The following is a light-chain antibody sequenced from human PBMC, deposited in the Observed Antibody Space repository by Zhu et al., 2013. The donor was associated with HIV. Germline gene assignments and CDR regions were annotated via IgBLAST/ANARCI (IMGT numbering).Light chain of an antibody. J-gene: IGKJ3*01. Sequence: EIVLTQSPGTLSLSPGERATLSCRASQSVSSSYLAWYQQKPGQAPRLLIYGASSRATGIPDRFSGSGSGTDFTLTISRLEPEDFAVYFCQHYVISRGGFTFGPWDQSGYQT. CDR3: QHYVISRGGFT. CDR1: QSVSSSY. CDR2: GAS. V-gene: IGKV3-20*01.